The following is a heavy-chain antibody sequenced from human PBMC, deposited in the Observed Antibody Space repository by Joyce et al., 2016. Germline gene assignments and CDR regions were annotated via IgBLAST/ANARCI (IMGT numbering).Heavy chain of an antibody. CDR2: ISSSSSYI. CDR3: ASAAVRGVMVGWFDP. CDR1: GFSFSSYD. D-gene: IGHD3-10*01. V-gene: IGHV3-21*06. J-gene: IGHJ5*02. Sequence: EVQLVESGGGLVKRGGYLGLSCAASGFSFSSYDRNWVRQAPGKGLEWVSSISSSSSYIYYADSVKGRFTISRDNAKNSLFLQMNSLRAEDTAVYYCASAAVRGVMVGWFDPWGQGTLVTVSS.